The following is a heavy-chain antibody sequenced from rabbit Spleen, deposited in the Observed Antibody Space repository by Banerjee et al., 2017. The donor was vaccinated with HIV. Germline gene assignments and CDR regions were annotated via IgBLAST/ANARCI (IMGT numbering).Heavy chain of an antibody. J-gene: IGHJ6*01. CDR3: ARDTGTSFSSYGMDL. D-gene: IGHD8-1*01. CDR2: IYAGSIGST. V-gene: IGHV1S40*01. Sequence: QSLEESGGDLVKPGASLTLSCKVSGFDFSNYGVTWVRQAPGKGLEWIACIYAGSIGSTYYASWAKGRFTISKTSSTTVTLQMTSLTAADTATYFCARDTGTSFSSYGMDLWGQGTLVTVS. CDR1: GFDFSNYG.